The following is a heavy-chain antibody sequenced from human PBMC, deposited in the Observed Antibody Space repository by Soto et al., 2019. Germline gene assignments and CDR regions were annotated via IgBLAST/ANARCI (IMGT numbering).Heavy chain of an antibody. V-gene: IGHV6-1*01. J-gene: IGHJ6*02. CDR1: GDSVSSSSAA. CDR2: TYYRSKWIH. Sequence: SQTLSLTCDISGDSVSSSSAAWNWIRQSPSRGLEWLGRTYYRSKWIHEHTVSMESRITINPDTSKNQFSLHIYSVTPEDTAVYYCAGVVWFRGMDVWGQGTPVTVSS. CDR3: AGVVWFRGMDV. D-gene: IGHD3-16*01.